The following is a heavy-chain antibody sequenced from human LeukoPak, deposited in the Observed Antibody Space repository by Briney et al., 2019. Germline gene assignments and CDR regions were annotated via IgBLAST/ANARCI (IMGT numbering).Heavy chain of an antibody. V-gene: IGHV3-53*04. CDR1: GFTFSSYA. CDR2: TYSGGET. J-gene: IGHJ6*02. Sequence: GGSLRLSCAASGFTFSSYAMSWVRQAPGKGLEWVSVTYSGGETFYADSVKDRFTVSRHISENTLYLHMNNLRPEDTAVYYCARDLDWVWGQGTTVIVSS. D-gene: IGHD2-21*01. CDR3: ARDLDWV.